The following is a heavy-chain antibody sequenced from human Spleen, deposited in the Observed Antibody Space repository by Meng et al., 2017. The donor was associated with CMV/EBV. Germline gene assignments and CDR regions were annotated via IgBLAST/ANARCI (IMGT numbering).Heavy chain of an antibody. CDR3: ARMGYSNYFPYYYGMDV. CDR2: IYSGGST. J-gene: IGHJ6*02. CDR1: GFTVSSNY. Sequence: GESLKISCAASGFTVSSNYMSWVRQAPGKGLEWVSVIYSGGSTYYADSVKGRFTIPRDNSKNTLYLQMNSLRAEDTAVYYCARMGYSNYFPYYYGMDVWGQGTTVTVSS. V-gene: IGHV3-66*02. D-gene: IGHD4-11*01.